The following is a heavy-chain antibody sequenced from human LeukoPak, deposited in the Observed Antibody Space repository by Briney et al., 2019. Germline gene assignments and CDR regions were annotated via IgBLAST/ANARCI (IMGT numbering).Heavy chain of an antibody. CDR3: AKDNRRHYTSGPNPDSLH. D-gene: IGHD6-19*01. CDR2: ISSDGTYT. J-gene: IGHJ4*02. CDR1: GFTVSSNY. Sequence: GGSLRLSCAASGFTVSSNYMSWVRQAPGKGLVWVSRISSDGTYTNYADSVRGRFTISRDNAKNTLYLQMNSLRVEDTAFYYCAKDNRRHYTSGPNPDSLHWGQGALVTVSS. V-gene: IGHV3-74*01.